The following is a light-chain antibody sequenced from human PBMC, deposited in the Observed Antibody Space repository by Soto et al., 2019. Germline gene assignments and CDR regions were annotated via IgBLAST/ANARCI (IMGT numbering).Light chain of an antibody. CDR2: LGS. CDR1: QSLLHSNGYNY. J-gene: IGKJ2*01. V-gene: IGKV2-28*01. Sequence: DIVMTQSPLSLPVTPGEPASISCRSSQSLLHSNGYNYLDWYLQKPVQSPQLLIYLGSNRASGVPDRFSGRGSGTDFTLKISRVEAEDVGVYYCMQALQTPPHTFGQGTKLEIK. CDR3: MQALQTPPHT.